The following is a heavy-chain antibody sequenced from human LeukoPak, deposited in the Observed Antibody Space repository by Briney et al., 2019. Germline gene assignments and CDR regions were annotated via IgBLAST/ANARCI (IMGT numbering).Heavy chain of an antibody. D-gene: IGHD3-22*01. J-gene: IGHJ4*02. Sequence: GGSLRLSCAASGFTFSSYGMHWVRQAPGKGLEWVAIIPYEGSNKYYADSVKGRFSISRDNSKNTLYLQMNSLRAEDTAVYYCAKGSDENYYDSSGYLDYWGQGTLVTVSS. V-gene: IGHV3-30*18. CDR2: IPYEGSNK. CDR3: AKGSDENYYDSSGYLDY. CDR1: GFTFSSYG.